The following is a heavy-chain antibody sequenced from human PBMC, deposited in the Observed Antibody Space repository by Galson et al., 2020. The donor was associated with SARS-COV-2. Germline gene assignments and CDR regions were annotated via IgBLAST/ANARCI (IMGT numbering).Heavy chain of an antibody. D-gene: IGHD1-26*01. Sequence: GESLKISCAASGFNFSGSPMHWVRQASGKGLEWLGRIGSKSNSYATAYAASVKGRFTISRDDSKNTAYLQMNSLKTEDTAVYYCTELLDSWGQGTLVTVSS. CDR1: GFNFSGSP. CDR2: IGSKSNSYAT. J-gene: IGHJ4*02. CDR3: TELLDS. V-gene: IGHV3-73*01.